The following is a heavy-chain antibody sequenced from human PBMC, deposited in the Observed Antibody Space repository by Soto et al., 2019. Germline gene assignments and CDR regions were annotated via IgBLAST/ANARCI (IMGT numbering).Heavy chain of an antibody. D-gene: IGHD6-19*01. J-gene: IGHJ4*02. Sequence: ASVKVSCKASGYTFTGYYMHWVRQAPGQGLEWMGWINPNSGGTNYAQKFQGWVTMTRDTSISTAYMELSRLRSDDTAVYYCAREDSSGGYYFDYWGQGTLVTVSS. CDR1: GYTFTGYY. V-gene: IGHV1-2*04. CDR2: INPNSGGT. CDR3: AREDSSGGYYFDY.